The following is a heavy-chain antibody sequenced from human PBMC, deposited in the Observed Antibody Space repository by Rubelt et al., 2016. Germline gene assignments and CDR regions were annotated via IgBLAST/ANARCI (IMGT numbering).Heavy chain of an antibody. CDR3: ARSRIVLVRGFDY. D-gene: IGHD2-8*02. V-gene: IGHV4-34*01. J-gene: IGHJ4*02. CDR2: INHSGST. CDR1: GGSFSGYY. Sequence: QEQLQPWGAGLLKPSETLSLTCAVYGGSFSGYYWSWIRQPPGKGLEWIGEINHSGSTNYNPSLKSRVTISVDTSKNQFSRELSCVTASDKVVYYWARSRIVLVRGFDYWGQGTLCTVSS.